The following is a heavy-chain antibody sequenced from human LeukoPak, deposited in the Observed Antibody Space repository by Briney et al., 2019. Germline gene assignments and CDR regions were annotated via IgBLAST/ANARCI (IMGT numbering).Heavy chain of an antibody. Sequence: GGSLRLSCAASGFTFSTYAMIWVRQAPGKGVEWVSTISGNAGSTYYADSVKGRFTISRDNSKNTLYLQMNSLRAEDTAVYYCANDGRLSGSYGDLDYWGQGTLVTVSS. D-gene: IGHD1-26*01. CDR1: GFTFSTYA. CDR3: ANDGRLSGSYGDLDY. CDR2: ISGNAGST. V-gene: IGHV3-23*01. J-gene: IGHJ4*02.